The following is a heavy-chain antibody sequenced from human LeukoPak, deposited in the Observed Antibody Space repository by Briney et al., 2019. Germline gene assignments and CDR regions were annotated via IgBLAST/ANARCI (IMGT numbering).Heavy chain of an antibody. J-gene: IGHJ4*02. V-gene: IGHV1-46*01. CDR1: GYTFTSYY. CDR3: ARDAYQNDDSSAT. CDR2: INPSGGST. Sequence: GASVTVSCKASGYTFTSYYMHWVRQAPGQGLEWMGIINPSGGSTSYAQKFQGRVTMTRDTSTSTVYMELSSLRSEDTAVYYCARDAYQNDDSSATWGQGTLVTVSS. D-gene: IGHD3-22*01.